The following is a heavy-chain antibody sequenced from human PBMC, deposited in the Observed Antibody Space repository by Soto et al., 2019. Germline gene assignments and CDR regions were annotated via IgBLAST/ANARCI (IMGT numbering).Heavy chain of an antibody. CDR2: TYYRGST. D-gene: IGHD3-22*01. CDR3: ARVRYYYDSSGYSQSFDY. J-gene: IGHJ4*02. CDR1: GGSISSGDYY. Sequence: PSETLSLTCTVSGGSISSGDYYWSWIRQPPGKGLEWIGYTYYRGSTYYNPSLKSRVTISVDTSKNQFSLKLSSVTAADTAVYYCARVRYYYDSSGYSQSFDYWGQGTLVTVSS. V-gene: IGHV4-30-4*01.